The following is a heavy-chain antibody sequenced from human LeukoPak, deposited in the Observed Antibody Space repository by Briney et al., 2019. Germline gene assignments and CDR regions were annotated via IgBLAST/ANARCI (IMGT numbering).Heavy chain of an antibody. CDR1: VLTFSYYT. Sequence: VGSLSLSRAASVLTFSYYTMHWVRQAPGEGLEWVAVISYDGSNEYYADSVKGRFTISRDNSKNTLYLQMNSLRVEDTAVYYCARVLNYYDSSGYYFSYWGQGTLVTVSS. V-gene: IGHV3-30-3*01. CDR2: ISYDGSNE. CDR3: ARVLNYYDSSGYYFSY. J-gene: IGHJ4*02. D-gene: IGHD3-22*01.